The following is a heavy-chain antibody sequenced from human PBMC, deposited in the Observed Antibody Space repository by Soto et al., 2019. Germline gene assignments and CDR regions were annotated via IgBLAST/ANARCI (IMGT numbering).Heavy chain of an antibody. CDR1: TYSISSGFF. J-gene: IGHJ5*02. V-gene: IGHV4-38-2*02. CDR3: ARDTNSLDP. CDR2: IFHTGDT. Sequence: SETLSLTCSVSTYSISSGFFWGWIWQPPGKGLEWIGSIFHTGDTYYNASLRNRITMSVDTSRNQFSLKLTSLTAADTAVYYCARDTNSLDPWGQGTLVTVSS. D-gene: IGHD1-26*01.